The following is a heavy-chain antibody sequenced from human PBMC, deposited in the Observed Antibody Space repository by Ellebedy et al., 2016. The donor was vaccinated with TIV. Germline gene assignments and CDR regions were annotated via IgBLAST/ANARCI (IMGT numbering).Heavy chain of an antibody. Sequence: SETLSLTCAVYGGSFSDYYWSWIRQPPGKGLEWIGEINHSGNTNYTPSLKSRLTISIDTSKNQFSLHLSSVTAADTAVYYCARGVPSYTSCYVDYWGQGTLVTVSS. D-gene: IGHD2-2*01. CDR3: ARGVPSYTSCYVDY. CDR1: GGSFSDYY. J-gene: IGHJ4*02. CDR2: INHSGNT. V-gene: IGHV4-34*01.